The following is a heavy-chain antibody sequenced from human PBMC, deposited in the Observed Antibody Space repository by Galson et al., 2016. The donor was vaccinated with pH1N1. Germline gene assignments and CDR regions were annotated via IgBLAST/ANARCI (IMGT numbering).Heavy chain of an antibody. CDR1: GITVSSNY. Sequence: SLRLSCAASGITVSSNYMNWVRQVPGKGLEWVAVFYRGGRTQYSDSAKGRFTISGDNSKNTLYLQMNSLRLEDTAVYFCAREPAESGNRAFDVWGRGTMVTVSS. CDR3: AREPAESGNRAFDV. CDR2: FYRGGRT. J-gene: IGHJ3*01. V-gene: IGHV3-66*02. D-gene: IGHD1-14*01.